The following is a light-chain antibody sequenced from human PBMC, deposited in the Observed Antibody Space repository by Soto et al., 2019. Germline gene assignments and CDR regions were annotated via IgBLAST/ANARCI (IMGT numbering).Light chain of an antibody. V-gene: IGLV1-47*01. Sequence: QAVVTQPPSASGTPGQRVTISCSGSSSNIGSNYVYWYQQLPGTAPKLLIYRNNQQPSGVPDRFSGSKSGTSASLAISGLRSEDEADYYCAAWDDSLSAHVVFGGGTKVTVL. CDR2: RNN. J-gene: IGLJ2*01. CDR3: AAWDDSLSAHVV. CDR1: SSNIGSNY.